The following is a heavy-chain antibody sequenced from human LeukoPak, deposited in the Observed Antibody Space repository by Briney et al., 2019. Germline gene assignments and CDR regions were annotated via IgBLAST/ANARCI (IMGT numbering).Heavy chain of an antibody. CDR3: TRQLPADFWSGYYPLDY. V-gene: IGHV3-73*01. CDR2: IRSKANSYAT. D-gene: IGHD3-3*01. CDR1: GFTFSSYW. J-gene: IGHJ4*02. Sequence: GGSLRLSCAASGFTFSSYWMSWVRQAPGKGLEWVSRIRSKANSYATAYAASVKGRFTISRDDSKNTAYLQMNSLKTEDTAVYYCTRQLPADFWSGYYPLDYWGQGTLVTVSS.